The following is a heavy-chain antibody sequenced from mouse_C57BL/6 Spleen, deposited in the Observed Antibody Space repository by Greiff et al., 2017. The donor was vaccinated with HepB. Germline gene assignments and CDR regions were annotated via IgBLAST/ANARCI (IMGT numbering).Heavy chain of an antibody. CDR1: GYSFTGYY. V-gene: IGHV1-31*01. CDR2: IYPYNGVS. D-gene: IGHD3-2*02. J-gene: IGHJ3*01. Sequence: VQLQQSGPELVKPGASVKISCKASGYSFTGYYMHWVKQSHGNILDWIGYIYPYNGVSSYNQKFKGKATLTVDKSSSTAYMELRSLTSEDSAVYYCARGPPTAQATGGFAYWGQGTLVTVSA. CDR3: ARGPPTAQATGGFAY.